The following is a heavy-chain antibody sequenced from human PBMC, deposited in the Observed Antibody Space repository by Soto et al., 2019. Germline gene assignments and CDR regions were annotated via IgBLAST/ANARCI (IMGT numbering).Heavy chain of an antibody. CDR3: ARAGFDYYDSSGYHDY. CDR2: INPNSGGT. CDR1: GYTFTGYY. V-gene: IGHV1-2*02. Sequence: ASVKVSCKASGYTFTGYYMHWVRQDPGQGLEWMGWINPNSGGTNYAQKFQGRVTMTRDTSISTAYMELSRLRSDDTAVYYCARAGFDYYDSSGYHDYWGQGTLVTVSS. J-gene: IGHJ4*02. D-gene: IGHD3-22*01.